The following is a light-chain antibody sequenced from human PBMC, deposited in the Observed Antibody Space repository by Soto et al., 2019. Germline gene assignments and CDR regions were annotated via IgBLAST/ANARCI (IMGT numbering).Light chain of an antibody. Sequence: DIVMTQSPLSLPVTPGEPASISCRSSQSLLYSNGYNYLEWYLQKPGQSPQLLIYLGSNRASGVPDRFSGSGSGTDFTLKISRVEAEDVGVYYCMPALQTPLGFGGETKVEIK. CDR2: LGS. V-gene: IGKV2-28*01. J-gene: IGKJ4*01. CDR1: QSLLYSNGYNY. CDR3: MPALQTPLG.